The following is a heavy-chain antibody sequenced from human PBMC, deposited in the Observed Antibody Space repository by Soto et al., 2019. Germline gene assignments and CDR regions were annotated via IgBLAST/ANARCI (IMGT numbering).Heavy chain of an antibody. V-gene: IGHV5-51*01. D-gene: IGHD1-26*01. CDR2: IYPGDSDT. Sequence: GESLKISCKGSGYSFTSYWIGWVRQMPGKGLEWMGIIYPGDSDTRYSPSFQGPVTISADKSISTAYLQWSSLKASDTAMYYCARRGYDSGSYYPYYYGMDVWGQGTTVTVSS. CDR3: ARRGYDSGSYYPYYYGMDV. J-gene: IGHJ6*02. CDR1: GYSFTSYW.